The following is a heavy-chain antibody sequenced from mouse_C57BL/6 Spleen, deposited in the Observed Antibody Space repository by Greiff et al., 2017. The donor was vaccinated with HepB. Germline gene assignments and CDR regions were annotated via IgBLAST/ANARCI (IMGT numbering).Heavy chain of an antibody. D-gene: IGHD1-1*01. CDR2: IYPRSGNT. J-gene: IGHJ1*03. CDR3: AKKDITTVVDWYFDV. Sequence: VQLQQSGAELARPGASVKLSCKASGYTFTSYGISWVKQRTGQGLEWIGEIYPRSGNTYYNEKFKGKATLTADKSSSTAYMELRSLTSEDSAVYFCAKKDITTVVDWYFDVWGTGTTVTVSS. CDR1: GYTFTSYG. V-gene: IGHV1-81*01.